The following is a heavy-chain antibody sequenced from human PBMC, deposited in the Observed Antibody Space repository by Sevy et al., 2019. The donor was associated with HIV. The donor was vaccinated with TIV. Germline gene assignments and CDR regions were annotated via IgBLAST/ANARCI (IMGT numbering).Heavy chain of an antibody. J-gene: IGHJ4*02. Sequence: GGSLRLSCAASGFTFSSYAMHWVRQAPGKGLEWVAVISYDGSDKYYADSVKDRFTISRDNSKNTLYLQMNSLRADDTAVDYCARAPSYGDLGLYYFDYWGQGTLVTVSS. CDR2: ISYDGSDK. CDR3: ARAPSYGDLGLYYFDY. V-gene: IGHV3-30*04. CDR1: GFTFSSYA. D-gene: IGHD4-17*01.